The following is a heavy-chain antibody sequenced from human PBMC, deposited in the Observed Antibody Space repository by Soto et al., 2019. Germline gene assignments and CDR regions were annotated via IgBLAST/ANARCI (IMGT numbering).Heavy chain of an antibody. Sequence: EVQLVESGGGLVQPGGSLRLSCAASGFTFSTFSMNWVRQAPGKGLEWISYISSSSTNIYYADSVKGRFTISRDKAKNSLYLQMNSVKDDDTAVYYCARGHGMDVWGQGTTVTVSS. J-gene: IGHJ6*02. V-gene: IGHV3-48*02. CDR2: ISSSSTNI. CDR1: GFTFSTFS. CDR3: ARGHGMDV.